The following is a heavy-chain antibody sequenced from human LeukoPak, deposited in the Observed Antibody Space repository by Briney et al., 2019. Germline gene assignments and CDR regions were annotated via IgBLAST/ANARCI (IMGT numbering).Heavy chain of an antibody. J-gene: IGHJ4*02. CDR3: ARDHHYDSSGFPGGY. V-gene: IGHV1-18*01. CDR1: GYTFTSYG. D-gene: IGHD3-22*01. Sequence: ASVKVSCKASGYTFTSYGISWVRQAPGQGLEWMGWISAYNGNTNYAQKLQGRVTMTTDTSTSTAYMELRSLRSDDTAVYYCARDHHYDSSGFPGGYWGQGTLVTVSS. CDR2: ISAYNGNT.